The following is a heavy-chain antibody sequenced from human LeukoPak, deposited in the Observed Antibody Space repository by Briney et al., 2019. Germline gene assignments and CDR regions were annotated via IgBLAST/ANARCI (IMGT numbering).Heavy chain of an antibody. CDR3: AREGRGGYFDC. D-gene: IGHD3-10*01. Sequence: GGSLRLSCAASGFTFSSYWMNWVRQAPGKGLEWVANINQDGSEKYYVDSVKGRFTISRDNGKNSLYLQLNSLRAEDTAVYYCAREGRGGYFDCWGQGTLVTVSS. CDR1: GFTFSSYW. V-gene: IGHV3-7*01. CDR2: INQDGSEK. J-gene: IGHJ4*02.